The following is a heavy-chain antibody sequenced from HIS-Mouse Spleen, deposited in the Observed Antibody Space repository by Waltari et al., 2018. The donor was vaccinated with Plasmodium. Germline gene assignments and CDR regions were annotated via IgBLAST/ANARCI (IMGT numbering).Heavy chain of an antibody. CDR3: ARVNSGSYYWFDP. CDR2: ISSSSSTI. J-gene: IGHJ5*02. Sequence: QPGGSLRLSCAASGFTFSSYSMNWVRQAPGKGLEWVSYISSSSSTIYYADSVKGRFTIPRDNAKNSLYLQMNSLRAEDTAVYYCARVNSGSYYWFDPWGQGTLVTVSS. CDR1: GFTFSSYS. D-gene: IGHD1-26*01. V-gene: IGHV3-48*01.